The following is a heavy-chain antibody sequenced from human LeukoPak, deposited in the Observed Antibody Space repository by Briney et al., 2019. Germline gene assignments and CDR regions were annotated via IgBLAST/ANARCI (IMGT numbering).Heavy chain of an antibody. CDR1: GGSISSSNW. D-gene: IGHD3-16*02. CDR3: ARVVYEYVWGSYRYPHYFDL. J-gene: IGHJ4*02. CDR2: IYHSGST. V-gene: IGHV4-4*02. Sequence: SGTLSLTCAVSGGSISSSNWWSWVRQPPGKGLEWIGEIYHSGSTNYNPSLKSRVTISVDKSKNQFSLKLSSVTAADTAVYYCARVVYEYVWGSYRYPHYFDLWGRGTLVTVSS.